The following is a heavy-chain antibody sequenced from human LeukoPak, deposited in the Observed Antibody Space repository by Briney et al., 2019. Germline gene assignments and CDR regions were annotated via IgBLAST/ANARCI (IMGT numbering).Heavy chain of an antibody. D-gene: IGHD3-10*01. Sequence: SQTLSLTCDISVDTVSSNSAAWNSISQSPSRGLEWLGRTYYRSKWYNNYAISVKSRMTINADTSKNQFSLQLNSVTPEDTAVYYCAKGRWALFDCWGQGTLVIVSS. CDR1: VDTVSSNSAA. CDR3: AKGRWALFDC. J-gene: IGHJ4*02. V-gene: IGHV6-1*01. CDR2: TYYRSKWYN.